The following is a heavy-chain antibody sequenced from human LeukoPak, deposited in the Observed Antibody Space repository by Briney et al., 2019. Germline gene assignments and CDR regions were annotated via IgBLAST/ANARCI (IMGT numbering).Heavy chain of an antibody. J-gene: IGHJ4*02. V-gene: IGHV3-23*01. CDR3: AKRVSGYFDS. D-gene: IGHD6-19*01. CDR2: ITGSGVNT. CDR1: GLTFSSYG. Sequence: GGSLRLSCAASGLTFSSYGMSWVRQAPGKGLEWVSAITGSGVNTYYADSVKGRFTISRDNSKNTLFLQMNSLRAEDTAVYYCAKRVSGYFDSWGQGTLVTVSS.